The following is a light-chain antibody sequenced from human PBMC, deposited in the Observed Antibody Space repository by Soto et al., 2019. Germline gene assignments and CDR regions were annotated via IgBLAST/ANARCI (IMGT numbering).Light chain of an antibody. V-gene: IGKV1-5*01. CDR2: DAS. CDR1: QSISSW. J-gene: IGKJ4*01. Sequence: IQMTQSPSTLSASVGDRGTITCRASQSISSWLAWYQQKPGIAPKLLIYDASFLESGVPSRFSGSGSGTEFTLTISSLQPDDFASYYCQQYDSYPLTFGGGTKVEIK. CDR3: QQYDSYPLT.